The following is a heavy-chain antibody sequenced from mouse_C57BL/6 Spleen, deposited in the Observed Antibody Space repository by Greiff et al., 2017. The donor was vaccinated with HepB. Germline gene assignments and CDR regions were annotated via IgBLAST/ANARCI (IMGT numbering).Heavy chain of an antibody. CDR1: GYTFTDYY. Sequence: VQLQQSGPELVKPGASVKISCKASGYTFTDYYINWVKQRPGQGLEWIGWIFPGGGSTYYNEKFKGKATLTVDKSSSTAYMLLSSLTSEDSAVYFCARREPYGSYAMDYWGQGTSVTVSS. CDR2: IFPGGGST. D-gene: IGHD1-1*01. J-gene: IGHJ4*01. V-gene: IGHV1-75*01. CDR3: ARREPYGSYAMDY.